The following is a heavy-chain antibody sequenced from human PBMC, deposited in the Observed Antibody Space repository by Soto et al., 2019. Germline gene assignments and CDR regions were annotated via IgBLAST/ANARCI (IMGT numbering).Heavy chain of an antibody. Sequence: PEGALILSWAASGLTFSNGAMSWGLHAPGKGLEWVSAISGSGGSTYYAESVKGRFTISRDNSKNTLFLQMNSLIAEDTALYYCAKYVPEGTLFSGVVFDYWDQGTQVTVSS. CDR2: ISGSGGST. D-gene: IGHD3-10*02. CDR3: AKYVPEGTLFSGVVFDY. CDR1: GLTFSNGA. J-gene: IGHJ4*01. V-gene: IGHV3-23*01.